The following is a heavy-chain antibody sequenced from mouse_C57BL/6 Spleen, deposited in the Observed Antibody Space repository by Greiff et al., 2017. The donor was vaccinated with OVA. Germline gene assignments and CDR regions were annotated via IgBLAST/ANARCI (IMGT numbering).Heavy chain of an antibody. CDR3: ARDTGTNY. CDR1: GFTFSSYA. CDR2: ISDGGSYT. J-gene: IGHJ2*01. Sequence: EVQGVESGGGLVKPGGSLKLSCAASGFTFSSYAMSWVRQTPEKRLEWVATISDGGSYTYYPDNVKGRFTISRDNAKNNLYLQMSHLKSEDTAMYYCARDTGTNYWGQGTTLTVSS. D-gene: IGHD4-1*01. V-gene: IGHV5-4*01.